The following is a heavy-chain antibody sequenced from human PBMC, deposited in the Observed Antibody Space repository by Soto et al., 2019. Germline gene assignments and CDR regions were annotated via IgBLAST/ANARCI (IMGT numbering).Heavy chain of an antibody. Sequence: KPSETLSLTCTVSGASISSSSYLWGWIRQPPGKGLEWIGSIYYSGSTYYNPSLKSRVTISVDTSKNQFSLKLSSVTAADTAVYYCARHGDPSRTGTGFGYWGQGSLVTVSS. CDR1: GASISSSSYL. V-gene: IGHV4-39*01. D-gene: IGHD3-10*01. CDR2: IYYSGST. J-gene: IGHJ4*02. CDR3: ARHGDPSRTGTGFGY.